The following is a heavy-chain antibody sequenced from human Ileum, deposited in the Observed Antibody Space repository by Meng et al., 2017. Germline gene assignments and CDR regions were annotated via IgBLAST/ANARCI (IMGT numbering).Heavy chain of an antibody. CDR1: GFTLSAYS. CDR3: AREPDHRSWLDP. CDR2: ISSDEKTI. J-gene: IGHJ5*02. V-gene: IGHV3-30*04. Sequence: VQLVESGGGVVQPGRSLRLSCAVSGFTLSAYSIHWVRQAPGKGLEWVAVISSDEKTIFYADSVRGRFTISRDNSMNTLYLQMSSLRDEDTAMYYCAREPDHRSWLDPWGQGTLVTVSS. D-gene: IGHD3-10*01.